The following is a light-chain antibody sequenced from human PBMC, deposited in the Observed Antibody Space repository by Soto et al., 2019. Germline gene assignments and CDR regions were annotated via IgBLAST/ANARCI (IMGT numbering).Light chain of an antibody. Sequence: DIQLTQSPSSLSASEGDTVTITCRASHSINSHLNWYQQKSGEAPKFLIYGTSDLHTGVPSTFSGSGSCTDFTLTISSLPPEDCAIYYCQQSYSTPFTCGQGTKLEIK. J-gene: IGKJ2*01. CDR1: HSINSH. CDR2: GTS. CDR3: QQSYSTPFT. V-gene: IGKV1-39*01.